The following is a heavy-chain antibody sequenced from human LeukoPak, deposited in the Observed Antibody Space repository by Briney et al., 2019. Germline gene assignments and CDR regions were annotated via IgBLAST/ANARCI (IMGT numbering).Heavy chain of an antibody. J-gene: IGHJ3*02. V-gene: IGHV5-51*01. CDR3: ARLTGLISYYGPRAAFDI. CDR1: GYSFTSYW. Sequence: GESLKISCKGSGYSFTSYWIGWVRQMPGKGLEWMGIIYPGDSDTRYSPSFQGQVTISADKSISTAYLQWSSLKASDTAMYYCARLTGLISYYGPRAAFDIWGQGTMVTVSS. D-gene: IGHD3-10*01. CDR2: IYPGDSDT.